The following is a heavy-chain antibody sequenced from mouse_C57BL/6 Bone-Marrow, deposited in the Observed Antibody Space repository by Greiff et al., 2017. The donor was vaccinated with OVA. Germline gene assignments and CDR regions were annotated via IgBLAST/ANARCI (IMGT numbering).Heavy chain of an antibody. CDR2: IYPRDGST. J-gene: IGHJ3*01. CDR3: ARCDYVAWCAY. D-gene: IGHD2-4*01. Sequence: QVQLQQSGPELVKPGASVTLSCKASGYTFTSSDINWVQQRPGPGLALLGRIYPRDGSTKYNEKFKCKSTLTVDTSSSTAYMELHSLTSEDSAVYFWARCDYVAWCAYWGQGTLVTVSA. V-gene: IGHV1-85*01. CDR1: GYTFTSSD.